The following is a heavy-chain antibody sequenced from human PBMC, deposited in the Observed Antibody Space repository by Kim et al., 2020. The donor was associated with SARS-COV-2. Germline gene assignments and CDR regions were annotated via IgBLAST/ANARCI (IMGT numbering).Heavy chain of an antibody. CDR2: ISGSGGST. J-gene: IGHJ4*02. CDR3: AKGGERIVVVPAAIDY. CDR1: GFTFSSYA. D-gene: IGHD2-2*01. V-gene: IGHV3-23*01. Sequence: GGSLRLSCAASGFTFSSYAMSWVRQAPGKGLEWVSAISGSGGSTYYADSVKGRFTISRDNSKNTLYLQMNSLRAEDTAVDYCAKGGERIVVVPAAIDYWGQGTLVTVSS.